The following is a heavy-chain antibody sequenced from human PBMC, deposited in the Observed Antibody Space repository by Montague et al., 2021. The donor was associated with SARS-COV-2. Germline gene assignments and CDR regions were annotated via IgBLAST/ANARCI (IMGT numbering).Heavy chain of an antibody. D-gene: IGHD2-15*01. CDR2: IHSNGDT. CDR3: ARGSGHYYSLFDN. J-gene: IGHJ4*02. Sequence: SETLSLTCTVSGGSISTYPWSWIRQPAGKALEWIGRIHSNGDTTYNPSLKSRVTMSVDTSKNQFSLKMTSVTAADTAMYYCARGSGHYYSLFDNWGQGNLVTVSS. CDR1: GGSISTYP. V-gene: IGHV4-4*07.